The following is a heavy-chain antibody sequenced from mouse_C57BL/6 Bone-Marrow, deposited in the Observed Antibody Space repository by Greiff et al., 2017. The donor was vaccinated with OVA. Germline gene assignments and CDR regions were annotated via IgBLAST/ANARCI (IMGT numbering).Heavy chain of an antibody. V-gene: IGHV1-5*01. CDR1: GYTFTSYW. D-gene: IGHD1-1*01. J-gene: IGHJ2*01. CDR3: LLTTVVSHYFDD. CDR2: IYPGNSDT. Sequence: EVQLQESGTVLARPGASVKMSCKTSGYTFTSYWMHWVKQRPGQGLEWIGAIYPGNSDTSYNQKFKGKAKLTAVTSASTAYMELSSLTNEDSAVYYCLLTTVVSHYFDDWGQGTTLTVSS.